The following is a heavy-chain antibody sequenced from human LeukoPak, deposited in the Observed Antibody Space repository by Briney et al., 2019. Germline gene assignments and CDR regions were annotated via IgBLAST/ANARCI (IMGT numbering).Heavy chain of an antibody. D-gene: IGHD4-17*01. CDR1: GYTFTSNF. V-gene: IGHV1-46*01. J-gene: IGHJ4*02. Sequence: ASMKVTCKASGYTFTSNFMHRVRQAPGQGLDKMGIINPSGGSTSYAQKFQGRVTMTRDTSTSTVYMELSSLRSEDTAVYYCARDSADYGDYDYWGQGTLVTVSS. CDR3: ARDSADYGDYDY. CDR2: INPSGGST.